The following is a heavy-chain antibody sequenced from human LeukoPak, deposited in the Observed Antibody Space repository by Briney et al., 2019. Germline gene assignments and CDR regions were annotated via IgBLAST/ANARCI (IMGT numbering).Heavy chain of an antibody. CDR3: ARSWGNLYYFDY. Sequence: SETLSLTCSVSGFSINTNYYWGWVRQPPGRGLEWIGTIFHSGDIFYNPSLRSRVTMSVDTSKNQFMLKLTSVTAADTAVYYCARSWGNLYYFDYWGQGALVTVSS. CDR2: IFHSGDI. CDR1: GFSINTNYY. J-gene: IGHJ4*02. D-gene: IGHD3-16*01. V-gene: IGHV4-38-2*01.